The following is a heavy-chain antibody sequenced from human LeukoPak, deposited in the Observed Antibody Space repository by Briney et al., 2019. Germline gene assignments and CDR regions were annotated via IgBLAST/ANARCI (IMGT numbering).Heavy chain of an antibody. CDR3: ARGHCGGDCPMDY. Sequence: GASVKVSCKASGGTFSSYAISWVRQAPGQGLEWMGRIIPTLGIANYAQKFQGRVTITADKSTSTAYMELSSLRSEDTAVYYCARGHCGGDCPMDYWGQGTLVTVSS. D-gene: IGHD2-21*02. CDR1: GGTFSSYA. J-gene: IGHJ4*02. V-gene: IGHV1-69*04. CDR2: IIPTLGIA.